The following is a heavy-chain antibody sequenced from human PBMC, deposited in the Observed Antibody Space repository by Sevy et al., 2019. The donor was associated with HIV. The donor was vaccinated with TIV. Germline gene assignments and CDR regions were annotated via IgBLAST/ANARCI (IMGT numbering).Heavy chain of an antibody. Sequence: SETLSLTCAVSCGSISSGGYSWSWIRQPPGKGLEWIGYIYHSGSTYYNPSLKSRVTISVDRSKNQFSLKLSSVTAADTAVYYCARGERELRAFDIWGHGTMVTVSS. J-gene: IGHJ3*02. CDR3: ARGERELRAFDI. D-gene: IGHD3-10*01. CDR2: IYHSGST. CDR1: CGSISSGGYS. V-gene: IGHV4-30-2*01.